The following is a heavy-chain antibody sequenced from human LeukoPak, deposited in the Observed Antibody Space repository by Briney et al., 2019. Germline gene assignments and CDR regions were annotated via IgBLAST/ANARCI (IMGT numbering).Heavy chain of an antibody. D-gene: IGHD6-19*01. CDR2: IKQDGSQE. CDR1: RFTLSTYW. Sequence: GGSLRLSCAASRFTLSTYWMSWVRQAPGKGLEWVAHIKQDGSQEYYVDSVKGRFTISRDSAKNSLYLQMNSLRAEDTAVYYCARLPYPGYSSIPLWGQGTMVTVSS. V-gene: IGHV3-7*01. J-gene: IGHJ3*01. CDR3: ARLPYPGYSSIPL.